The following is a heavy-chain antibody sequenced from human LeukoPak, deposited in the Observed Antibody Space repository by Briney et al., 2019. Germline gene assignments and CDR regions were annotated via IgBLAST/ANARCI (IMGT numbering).Heavy chain of an antibody. J-gene: IGHJ4*02. V-gene: IGHV3-74*01. Sequence: PGGSLRLSCAASGFTFSSYWVHWVRQAPGKGLVWVSRIYSDGTTTSYADSVKGRFTISRDNAKNTLYLQMNSLRAEDTAVYYCATGYCSGSSCYRAFEYWGQGTLVTVSS. D-gene: IGHD2-2*01. CDR2: IYSDGTTT. CDR3: ATGYCSGSSCYRAFEY. CDR1: GFTFSSYW.